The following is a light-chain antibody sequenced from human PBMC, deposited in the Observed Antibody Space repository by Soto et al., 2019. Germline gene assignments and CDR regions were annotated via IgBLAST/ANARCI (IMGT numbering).Light chain of an antibody. CDR1: QGIRND. V-gene: IGKV1-6*01. J-gene: IGKJ1*01. Sequence: AIQMTQSPSSLSASVGDRVTITCRASQGIRNDLGWYQQTPGQAPKLLIYAASSLQSGVPSRFSGSGSGTDFTLTISSLQPEDFATYYCLQDYNYPWTFGQGTKVDI. CDR3: LQDYNYPWT. CDR2: AAS.